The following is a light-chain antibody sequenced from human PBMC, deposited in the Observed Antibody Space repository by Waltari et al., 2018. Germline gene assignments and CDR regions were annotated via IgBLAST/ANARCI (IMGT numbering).Light chain of an antibody. V-gene: IGLV1-44*01. CDR2: IND. CDR1: ISNIATNT. J-gene: IGLJ2*01. CDR3: AVWDDSLNGPV. Sequence: QSVLTQPPSVSATPGQTVTISCSGSISNIATNTVNWYQHLPGTSPKLLICINDQRPSGVADRFSAAKSGTSASRAISGLQSEDGAYYYGAVWDDSLNGPVFGGGTKLTAL.